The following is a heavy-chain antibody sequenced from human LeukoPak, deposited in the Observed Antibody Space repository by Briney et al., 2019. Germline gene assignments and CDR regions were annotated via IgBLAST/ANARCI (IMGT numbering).Heavy chain of an antibody. CDR2: ISSSSSYI. D-gene: IGHD3-22*01. J-gene: IGHJ3*02. CDR3: ARAPYYYDSSGYYPHDAFDI. V-gene: IGHV3-21*01. Sequence: GGSLRLSCAASGFTFSSYEMNWVRQAPGKGLEWVSSISSSSSYIYYADSVKGRFTISRDNAKNSLYLQMNSLRAEDTAVYYCARAPYYYDSSGYYPHDAFDIWGQGTMVTVSS. CDR1: GFTFSSYE.